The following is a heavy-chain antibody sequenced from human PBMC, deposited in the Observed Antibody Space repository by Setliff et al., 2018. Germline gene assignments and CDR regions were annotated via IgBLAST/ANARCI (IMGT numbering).Heavy chain of an antibody. CDR1: GFSLSTSGMC. J-gene: IGHJ6*03. V-gene: IGHV2-70*11. D-gene: IGHD6-25*01. CDR2: IDWDDDK. Sequence: SGPTLVNPTQTLTLTCTFSGFSLSTSGMCVSWIRQPPGKALEWLARIDWDDDKYYSTSLKTRLTISKDASKNQVVLTMTNMDPVDTATYYCARIAASSYYYYYMDVWGKGTTVTVS. CDR3: ARIAASSYYYYYMDV.